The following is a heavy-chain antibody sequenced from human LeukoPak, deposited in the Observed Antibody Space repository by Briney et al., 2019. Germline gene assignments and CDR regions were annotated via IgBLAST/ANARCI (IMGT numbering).Heavy chain of an antibody. Sequence: RPSETLSLTCTVSGGSISSYYWSWIRQPPGKGLEWIGYIYYSGGTNYNPSLKSRVTISVDTSKNQFSLKLSSVTAADTAVYYCARAKQGDCSSTSCYFGYYYYYMDVWGKGTTVTVSS. V-gene: IGHV4-59*01. CDR1: GGSISSYY. CDR2: IYYSGGT. D-gene: IGHD2-2*01. J-gene: IGHJ6*03. CDR3: ARAKQGDCSSTSCYFGYYYYYMDV.